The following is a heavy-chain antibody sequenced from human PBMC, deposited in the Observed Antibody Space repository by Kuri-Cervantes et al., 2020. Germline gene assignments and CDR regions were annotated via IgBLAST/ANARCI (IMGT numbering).Heavy chain of an antibody. Sequence: GSLRLSCTVSGGSISSHYWSWLRHPAGERLEWIGRLYTRGTTTYNPSLKSRVTISLDRSMNQFSLKLSSVTAADTAMYYCASENYDSSGYYFGLHYWGQGTLVTVSS. V-gene: IGHV4-4*07. J-gene: IGHJ4*02. CDR1: GGSISSHY. CDR2: LYTRGTT. CDR3: ASENYDSSGYYFGLHY. D-gene: IGHD3-22*01.